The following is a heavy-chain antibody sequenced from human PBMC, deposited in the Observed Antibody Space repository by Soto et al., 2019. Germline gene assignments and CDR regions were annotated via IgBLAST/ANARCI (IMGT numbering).Heavy chain of an antibody. Sequence: QVQLVESGGGVVQPGTSLRVSCVGSGFTFRSYVIHWVRQPPGKGLEWVALTSYDGSDKYYDDSVRGRFTISRDNSRNTVDLQRDSLRLEDTALYFCARWGTTGGLEVWGQGTLVSVSS. CDR1: GFTFRSYV. D-gene: IGHD3-16*01. CDR3: ARWGTTGGLEV. V-gene: IGHV3-30*19. CDR2: TSYDGSDK. J-gene: IGHJ1*01.